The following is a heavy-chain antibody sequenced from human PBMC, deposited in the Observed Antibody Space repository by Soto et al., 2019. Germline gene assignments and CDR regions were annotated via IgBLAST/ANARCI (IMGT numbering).Heavy chain of an antibody. CDR1: NGSFSVYY. CDR3: ARDSTRRGACDI. CDR2: INHSGST. Sequence: SETLSLTGAVYNGSFSVYYWTWIRQPPGKGLEWIGEINHSGSTNYNPSLKSRVTISVDTSKNQFSLKLSSVTAADTAVYYCARDSTRRGACDIWGQGTMVTVSS. J-gene: IGHJ3*02. D-gene: IGHD2-2*01. V-gene: IGHV4-34*01.